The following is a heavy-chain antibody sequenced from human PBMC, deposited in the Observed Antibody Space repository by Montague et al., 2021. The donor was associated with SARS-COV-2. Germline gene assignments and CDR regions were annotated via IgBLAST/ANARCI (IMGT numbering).Heavy chain of an antibody. Sequence: SETLSLTCIVSGGSTNYYYWSWIRQSPGKGLEWIGYMYYSGSTNYNPSLKSRVTMSIDRSKNQFSLKLRSVTAADTAVYYCARVARYCTNGVCQTYYYYGLDVWGQGTTVTVS. V-gene: IGHV4-59*01. J-gene: IGHJ6*02. D-gene: IGHD2-8*01. CDR3: ARVARYCTNGVCQTYYYYGLDV. CDR1: GGSTNYYY. CDR2: MYYSGST.